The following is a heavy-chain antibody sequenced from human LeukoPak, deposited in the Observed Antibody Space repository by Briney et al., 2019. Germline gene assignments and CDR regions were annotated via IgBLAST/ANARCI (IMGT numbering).Heavy chain of an antibody. Sequence: SVKVSCEASGGTFSSYAISWVRQAPGQGLEWMGGIIPIFGTANYAQKFQGRVTITTDESTSTAYMELSSLRSEDTAVYYCAREHGVFVVPPAQNSGYMDVWGKGTTVTVSS. CDR3: AREHGVFVVPPAQNSGYMDV. CDR1: GGTFSSYA. CDR2: IIPIFGTA. D-gene: IGHD2-2*01. J-gene: IGHJ6*03. V-gene: IGHV1-69*05.